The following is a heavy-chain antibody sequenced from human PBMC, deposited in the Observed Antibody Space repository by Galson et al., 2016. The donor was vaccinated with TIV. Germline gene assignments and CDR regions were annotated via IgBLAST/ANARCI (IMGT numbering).Heavy chain of an antibody. J-gene: IGHJ4*02. CDR2: IYYSGST. Sequence: SETLSLTCTVSGGSISNYYWSWIRQPPGKGLERIGYIYYSGSTSYNPSLKSRVTISLDTPKSQFSLKLNSVTAADTAVYYCARLDTALDYWGQGTLVTVSS. V-gene: IGHV4-59*08. CDR3: ARLDTALDY. CDR1: GGSISNYY. D-gene: IGHD5-18*01.